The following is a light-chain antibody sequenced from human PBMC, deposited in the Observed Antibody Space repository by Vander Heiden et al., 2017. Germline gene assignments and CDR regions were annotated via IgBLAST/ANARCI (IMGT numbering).Light chain of an antibody. Sequence: SYELTQPPSVSVSPGQTASITCSGDKLGNKYACWYQQKSGQSPVLIIYQDTKRPSGIPERFSGSNSGNNANLTISGTQGMDEADDYCQAWDSSMAVFGGGTKLTVL. J-gene: IGLJ2*01. CDR1: KLGNKY. CDR2: QDT. CDR3: QAWDSSMAV. V-gene: IGLV3-1*01.